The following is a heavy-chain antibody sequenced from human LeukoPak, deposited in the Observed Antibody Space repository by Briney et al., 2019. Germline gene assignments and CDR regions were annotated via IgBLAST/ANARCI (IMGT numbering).Heavy chain of an antibody. Sequence: ASVKVSCKASGYTFTSYYMNWVRQATAQGRVWMGWINSNSGATNYAQKCQGRVTMTRDTSISTAYMELSRLRSDDTAVYYCARIMVRGVINPGAQADVWGQGTTVTVSS. CDR2: INSNSGAT. V-gene: IGHV1-2*02. D-gene: IGHD3-10*01. CDR3: ARIMVRGVINPGAQADV. CDR1: GYTFTSYY. J-gene: IGHJ6*02.